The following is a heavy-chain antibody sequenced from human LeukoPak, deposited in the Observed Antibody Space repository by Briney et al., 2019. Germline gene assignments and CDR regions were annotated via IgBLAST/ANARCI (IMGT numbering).Heavy chain of an antibody. Sequence: PGGSLRLSCAASGFTFSSYSMNWVRQAPGKGLEWVSSISSSSSYIYYADSAKGRFTISRDNAKNSLYLQMNSLRAEDTAVYYCARDRRDGYNRGLFDYWGQGTLVTVSS. J-gene: IGHJ4*02. V-gene: IGHV3-21*01. CDR1: GFTFSSYS. CDR2: ISSSSSYI. CDR3: ARDRRDGYNRGLFDY. D-gene: IGHD5-24*01.